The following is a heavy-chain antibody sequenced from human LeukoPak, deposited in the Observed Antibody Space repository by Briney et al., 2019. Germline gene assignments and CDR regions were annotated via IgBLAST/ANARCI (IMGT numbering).Heavy chain of an antibody. V-gene: IGHV7-4-1*02. CDR1: GYTFTSYD. J-gene: IGHJ6*03. D-gene: IGHD5-18*01. CDR2: INTNSGNP. Sequence: ASVKVSCKASGYTFTSYDINWVRQATGQGLEWMGLINTNSGNPTYAQGFTGRFTFTLDTSVSTAYLQLSSLKAEDTAVYYCARRGYSYGVGYYFMDVWGKGNTVTVSS. CDR3: ARRGYSYGVGYYFMDV.